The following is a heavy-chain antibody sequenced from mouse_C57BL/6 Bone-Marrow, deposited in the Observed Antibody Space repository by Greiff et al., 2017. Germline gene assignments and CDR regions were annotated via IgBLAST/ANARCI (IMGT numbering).Heavy chain of an antibody. CDR2: IYPTSGRT. J-gene: IGHJ2*01. V-gene: IGHV1-55*01. Sequence: QVQLQQPGAELVKPGASVKMSCKASGYTFTSYWITWVKQRPGQGLEWIGDIYPTSGRTNYNEKFKSKAILTADTSSNTAYMQLSSLTSEDSAVFYGARSVPLGRSFDYWGQGTTLTVSS. CDR1: GYTFTSYW. D-gene: IGHD4-1*01. CDR3: ARSVPLGRSFDY.